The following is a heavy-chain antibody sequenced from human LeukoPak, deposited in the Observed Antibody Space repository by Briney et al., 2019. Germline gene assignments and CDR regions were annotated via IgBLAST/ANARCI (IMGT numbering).Heavy chain of an antibody. V-gene: IGHV3-30*04. CDR3: ARESDSSGFSFDY. CDR1: GFTFCSYA. CDR2: ISYDGSNK. J-gene: IGHJ4*02. Sequence: PGGSLRLSCAASGFTFCSYAMHWVRQAPGKGLEWVAVISYDGSNKYYADSVKGRFTISRDNSKNTLYLQMNSLRAEDTAVYYCARESDSSGFSFDYWGQGTLVTVSS. D-gene: IGHD3-22*01.